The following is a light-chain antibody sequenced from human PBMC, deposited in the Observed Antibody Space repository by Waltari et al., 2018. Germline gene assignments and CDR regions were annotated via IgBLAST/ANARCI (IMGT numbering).Light chain of an antibody. CDR3: QQSHSAPLT. CDR2: GSS. V-gene: IGKV1-39*01. J-gene: IGKJ4*01. Sequence: IQMTQSPSSLSASVGARVTLTCRASQNIKTYVNWYQQHPGKAPKVLIYGSSTLQSGVSSRFRGSGSGTEFTLTISNLQAEDFATYYCQQSHSAPLTFGGGTKVDFK. CDR1: QNIKTY.